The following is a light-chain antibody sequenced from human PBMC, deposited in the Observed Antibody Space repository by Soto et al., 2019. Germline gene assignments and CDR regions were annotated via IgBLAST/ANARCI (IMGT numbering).Light chain of an antibody. CDR2: SNS. CDR3: AAWDDSLNGRV. V-gene: IGLV1-44*01. CDR1: SSNLGTNN. J-gene: IGLJ2*01. Sequence: QSVLTQPPSASGTPGQRVTISCSGSSSNLGTNNVNWYQQVPGTAPKLLIYSNSQRPSGVPDRFSGSRSGTSASLAISGLQSEDEADYYCAAWDDSLNGRVFGGGTKLTVL.